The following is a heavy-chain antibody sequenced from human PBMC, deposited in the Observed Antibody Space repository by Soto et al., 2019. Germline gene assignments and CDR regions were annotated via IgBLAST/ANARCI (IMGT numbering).Heavy chain of an antibody. Sequence: SETLSLTCTVSGGSISSGDYYWSWIRQPPGKGLEWIGYIYYSGSTSYNPSLTSRVTLSADTSKNQFSLKLRSVTAADTAVYYCARDAGGPGDYWGQGVLVTVSS. D-gene: IGHD2-15*01. CDR2: IYYSGST. CDR1: GGSISSGDYY. V-gene: IGHV4-61*08. J-gene: IGHJ4*02. CDR3: ARDAGGPGDY.